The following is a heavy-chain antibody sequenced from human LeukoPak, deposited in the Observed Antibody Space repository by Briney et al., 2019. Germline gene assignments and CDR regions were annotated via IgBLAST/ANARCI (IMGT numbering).Heavy chain of an antibody. Sequence: GGSLRLSCAASGFTFSSYEMNWVRQAPGKGLEWVSSISSSSSYIYYADSVKGRFTISRDNAKNSLYLQMNSLRAEDTAVYYCARAWGIWELLRPFDYWGQGTLVTVSS. D-gene: IGHD1-26*01. CDR3: ARAWGIWELLRPFDY. CDR2: ISSSSSYI. V-gene: IGHV3-21*01. J-gene: IGHJ4*02. CDR1: GFTFSSYE.